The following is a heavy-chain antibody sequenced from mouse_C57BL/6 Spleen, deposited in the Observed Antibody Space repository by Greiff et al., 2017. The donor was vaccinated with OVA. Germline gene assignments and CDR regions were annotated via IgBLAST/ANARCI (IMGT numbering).Heavy chain of an antibody. CDR2: INYDGSST. CDR1: GFTFSDYY. CDR3: ARDWRYFDV. J-gene: IGHJ1*03. Sequence: EVKVVESEGGLVQPGSSMKLSCTASGFTFSDYYMAWVRQVPEKGLEWVANINYDGSSTYYLDSLKSRFIISRDNAKNILYLQMSSLKSEDTATYYCARDWRYFDVWGTGTTVTVSS. V-gene: IGHV5-16*01.